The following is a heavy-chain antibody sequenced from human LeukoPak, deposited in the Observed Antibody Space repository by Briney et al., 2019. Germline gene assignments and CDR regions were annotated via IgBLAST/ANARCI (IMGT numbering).Heavy chain of an antibody. Sequence: GRSLRLSCAASGLTFSSYAMHWVRQAPGKGLEGVAVISYDGSNKYYADSVKGRFTISRDNSKSTLYLQMNSLRAEDTAVYYCARTRSDFWSGYRPDQYYYYGMDVWGQGTTVTVSS. CDR3: ARTRSDFWSGYRPDQYYYYGMDV. CDR2: ISYDGSNK. CDR1: GLTFSSYA. J-gene: IGHJ6*02. D-gene: IGHD3-3*01. V-gene: IGHV3-30-3*01.